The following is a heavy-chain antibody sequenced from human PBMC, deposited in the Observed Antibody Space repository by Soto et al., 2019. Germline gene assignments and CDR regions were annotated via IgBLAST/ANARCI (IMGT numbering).Heavy chain of an antibody. CDR1: GYSFTRYW. J-gene: IGHJ4*02. V-gene: IGHV5-51*01. D-gene: IGHD2-15*01. CDR3: ARSRTYGGNSFDY. Sequence: GESLKISCSTSGYSFTRYWIGWVRQMPGKGLEWMGIIHPGDSNTRYSPSFQGQVTTSADKSISTAYLQWSSLKASDSAIYYCARSRTYGGNSFDYWGQGTLVTVPQ. CDR2: IHPGDSNT.